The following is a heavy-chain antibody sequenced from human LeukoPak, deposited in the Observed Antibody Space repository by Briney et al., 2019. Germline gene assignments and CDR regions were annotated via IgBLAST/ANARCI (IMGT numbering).Heavy chain of an antibody. CDR1: GFTFSSYW. CDR2: INSDGSST. D-gene: IGHD3-3*01. Sequence: PGGSLRLSCAASGFTFSSYWMHWVRQAPGEGLVWVSRINSDGSSTSYADSVKGRFTISRDNAKNTLYLQMNSLRAEDTAVYYCARDGPYDFWSGYSYYGMDVWGQGTTVTVSS. CDR3: ARDGPYDFWSGYSYYGMDV. V-gene: IGHV3-74*01. J-gene: IGHJ6*02.